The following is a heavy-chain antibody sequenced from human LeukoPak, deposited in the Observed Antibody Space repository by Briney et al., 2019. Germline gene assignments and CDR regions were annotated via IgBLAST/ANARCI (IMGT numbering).Heavy chain of an antibody. V-gene: IGHV3-33*01. D-gene: IGHD1-1*01. CDR1: EFTFTTYG. CDR2: IYYDGSNI. J-gene: IGHJ4*02. Sequence: GESLKIVCSASEFTFTTYGMDWVRQAPGKGLEWVAFIYYDGSNIYYGDYVKGRFTISRDISKNTLYLQMDSLRAEDTAIYYCARDWKTNSFDYWGQGTLVTVSS. CDR3: ARDWKTNSFDY.